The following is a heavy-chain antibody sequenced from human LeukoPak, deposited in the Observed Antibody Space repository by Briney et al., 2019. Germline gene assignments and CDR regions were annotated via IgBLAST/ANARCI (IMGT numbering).Heavy chain of an antibody. J-gene: IGHJ4*02. CDR3: ARDFSLYGQWLVDSDY. D-gene: IGHD6-19*01. Sequence: GASVTVSCKASGYTFTSYGISWVRQAPGQGLEWMGWISAYNGNTNYAQKLQGRVTMTTDTSTSTAYMELRSLRSDDTAVYYCARDFSLYGQWLVDSDYWGQGTLVTVSS. V-gene: IGHV1-18*01. CDR2: ISAYNGNT. CDR1: GYTFTSYG.